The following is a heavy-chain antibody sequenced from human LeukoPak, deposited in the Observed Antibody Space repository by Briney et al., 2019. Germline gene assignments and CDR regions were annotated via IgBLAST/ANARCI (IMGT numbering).Heavy chain of an antibody. V-gene: IGHV4-39*01. J-gene: IGHJ4*02. D-gene: IGHD7-27*01. CDR3: ARPRVPDWGLRPLTKFDY. Sequence: SETLSLTCTVSGGSISSSSYYWGWIRQPPGKGLEWIGSIYYSGSTYYNPSLKSRVTISVDTSKNQFSLKLSSVTAADTAVYYCARPRVPDWGLRPLTKFDYWGQGTLVTVSS. CDR1: GGSISSSSYY. CDR2: IYYSGST.